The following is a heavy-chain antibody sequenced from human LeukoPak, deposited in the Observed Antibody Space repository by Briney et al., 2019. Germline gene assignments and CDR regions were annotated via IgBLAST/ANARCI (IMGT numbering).Heavy chain of an antibody. J-gene: IGHJ4*02. CDR2: ITWDGDST. Sequence: GGSLRLSCAASGFTFDDYAMHWVRQAPGKGLEWVSLITWDGDSTFYADSVEGRFTISRDNRKEYVYLQMNSLTVEDTALYRCANEADRYYRYWGQGTLVTVSS. D-gene: IGHD2/OR15-2a*01. V-gene: IGHV3-43*02. CDR3: ANEADRYYRY. CDR1: GFTFDDYA.